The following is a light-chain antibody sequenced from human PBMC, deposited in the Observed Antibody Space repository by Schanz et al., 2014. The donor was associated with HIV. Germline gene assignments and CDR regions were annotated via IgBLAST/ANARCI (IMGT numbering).Light chain of an antibody. CDR1: QIISTS. CDR3: HHYGGS. V-gene: IGKV3-20*01. CDR2: GAS. Sequence: ETVLTQSPATLSVYPGERVTLSCRTTQIISTSLAWYQQRPGQPPRLLVYGASSRAAGIPDRFSGSGSGTDFTLTISRLEPEDFAVYYCHHYGGSFGPGTKVDF. J-gene: IGKJ3*01.